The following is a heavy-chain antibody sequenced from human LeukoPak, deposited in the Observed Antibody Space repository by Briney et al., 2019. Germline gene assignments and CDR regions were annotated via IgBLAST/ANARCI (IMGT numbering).Heavy chain of an antibody. V-gene: IGHV3-30*03. J-gene: IGHJ4*02. Sequence: GRSLRLSCAASGFTFSSYGMHWVRQAPGKGLEWVAVISYDGSNKYYADSVKGRFTISRDNSKNTLYLQMNSLRAEDTAVYYCARTRNSSGWYSRQVFDYWGQGTLVTVSS. D-gene: IGHD6-19*01. CDR3: ARTRNSSGWYSRQVFDY. CDR2: ISYDGSNK. CDR1: GFTFSSYG.